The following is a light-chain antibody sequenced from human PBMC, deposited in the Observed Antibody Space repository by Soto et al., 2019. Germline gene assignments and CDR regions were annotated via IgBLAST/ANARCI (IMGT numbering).Light chain of an antibody. CDR3: QQYETYYT. CDR2: KAS. V-gene: IGKV1-5*03. J-gene: IGKJ2*01. Sequence: DIQMTQSPSTLSASVGDRVTITCRASQSISSWLAWYQQKPGKAPKVLIYKASSLESGVPSRFSGSGSGTDFTLTISSLQPDDFATYYCQQYETYYTFGQGTKLEIK. CDR1: QSISSW.